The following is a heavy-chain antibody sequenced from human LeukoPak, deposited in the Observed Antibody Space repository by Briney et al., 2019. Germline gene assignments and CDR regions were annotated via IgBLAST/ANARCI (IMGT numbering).Heavy chain of an antibody. V-gene: IGHV1-3*01. J-gene: IGHJ4*02. CDR2: INAGNGHT. CDR3: ARRIWSARTVDYYLDY. Sequence: ASVKVSCKASGYTFSNYAIHWVRQAPGQRLEWMGWINAGNGHTKYSQNFQGRVTITRDSSASTAYMELSRLTSEDTDVYYCARRIWSARTVDYYLDYWGQGTLVTVSS. CDR1: GYTFSNYA. D-gene: IGHD2-21*01.